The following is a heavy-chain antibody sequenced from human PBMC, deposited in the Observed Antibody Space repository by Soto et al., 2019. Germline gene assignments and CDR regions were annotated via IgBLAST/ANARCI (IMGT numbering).Heavy chain of an antibody. CDR1: GYTFTSYG. J-gene: IGHJ4*02. CDR2: ISAYNGNT. D-gene: IGHD2-15*01. CDR3: ASPSFASPMYCSGGSCHLAY. V-gene: IGHV1-18*01. Sequence: QVQLVQSGAEVKKPGASVKVSCKASGYTFTSYGISWVRQAPGQGLEWMGWISAYNGNTNYAQKLQGRVTMTTVTSTSTAYMELRSLRSDDTAVYYCASPSFASPMYCSGGSCHLAYWGQGTLVTVSS.